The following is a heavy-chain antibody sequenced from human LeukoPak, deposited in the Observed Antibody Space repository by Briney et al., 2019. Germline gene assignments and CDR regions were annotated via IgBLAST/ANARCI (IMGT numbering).Heavy chain of an antibody. D-gene: IGHD2-15*01. CDR3: ARDGSLNTNFDY. V-gene: IGHV3-7*01. CDR2: TKPDGSAE. CDR1: GFTFRNYW. Sequence: GGSLRLSCAASGFTFRNYWMGWVRQAPGKGLEWVANTKPDGSAEYYADSVRGRFTTSRENANNLLYLQMNRLRAEDTAVYYCARDGSLNTNFDYWGQGTLVTVSS. J-gene: IGHJ4*02.